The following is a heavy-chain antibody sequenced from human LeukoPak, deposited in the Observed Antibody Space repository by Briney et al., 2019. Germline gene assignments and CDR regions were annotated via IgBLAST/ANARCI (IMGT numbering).Heavy chain of an antibody. D-gene: IGHD3-10*01. CDR2: ISGNGGST. Sequence: PGGSLRLSCAASGFSFSTYAMTWVRQAPGKGLEWVSGISGNGGSTYYAGSVKGRFTISRDSAKNSLYLQMNSLRAEDTAVYYCARDAPSYGSGSPRDYWGQGTLVTVSS. CDR3: ARDAPSYGSGSPRDY. V-gene: IGHV3-23*01. J-gene: IGHJ4*02. CDR1: GFSFSTYA.